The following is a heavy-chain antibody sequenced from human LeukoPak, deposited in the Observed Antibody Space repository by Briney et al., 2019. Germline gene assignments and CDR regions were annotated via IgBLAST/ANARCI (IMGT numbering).Heavy chain of an antibody. V-gene: IGHV1-69*06. J-gene: IGHJ4*02. CDR1: GGTFSSYA. CDR3: ASGGSAAGTVVDY. D-gene: IGHD6-13*01. Sequence: GSSVKVSCKASGGTFSSYAISWVRQAPGQGLEWMGGIIPIFGTANYAQKFQGRVTITADKSTSTAYMELSSLRSEDTAMYYCASGGSAAGTVVDYWGQGTLVTVSS. CDR2: IIPIFGTA.